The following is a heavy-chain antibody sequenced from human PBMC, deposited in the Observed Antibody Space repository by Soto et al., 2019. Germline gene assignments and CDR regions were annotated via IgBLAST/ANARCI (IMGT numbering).Heavy chain of an antibody. V-gene: IGHV3-13*05. J-gene: IGHJ6*02. CDR2: LGAARDP. CDR1: GFSFRDYD. CDR3: ARAYLGRLPRRADYYYAMDV. Sequence: EVQLVESGGGSVQPGESLRLSWAASGFSFRDYDMHWVRQRKGKGLEWVSALGAARDPYYVGSVKGRFSVSRDNAQNSLFLPMNNLRVDDTAVYFCARAYLGRLPRRADYYYAMDVWGRGTTVTVSS. D-gene: IGHD1-26*01.